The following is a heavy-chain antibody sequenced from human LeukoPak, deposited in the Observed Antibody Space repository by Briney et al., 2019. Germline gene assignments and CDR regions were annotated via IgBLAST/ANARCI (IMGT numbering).Heavy chain of an antibody. V-gene: IGHV3-33*01. J-gene: IGHJ4*02. CDR2: IWYDGSNK. CDR1: GFTFSSYG. D-gene: IGHD1-26*01. CDR3: ARDLRATNLDY. Sequence: GGSLRLSCAASGFTFSSYGMHWVRQAPGKGLEWVAVIWYDGSNKYYADSVKGRFTISRDNSKSTLYLQMNSLRAEDTAVYYCARDLRATNLDYWGQGTLVTVSS.